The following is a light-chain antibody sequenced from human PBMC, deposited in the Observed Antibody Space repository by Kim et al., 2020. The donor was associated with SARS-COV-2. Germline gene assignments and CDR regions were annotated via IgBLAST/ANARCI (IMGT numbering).Light chain of an antibody. V-gene: IGKV1-39*01. CDR3: QQSYNFPRT. CDR1: QSISGW. J-gene: IGKJ1*01. CDR2: RTS. Sequence: ASVGDRVTITCRASQSISGWLNWYQQKPGKAPHLLIYRTSTLQSGVPPRFSGSASGTDFTLTINTLQPEDFATYYCQQSYNFPRTFGQGTKVDIK.